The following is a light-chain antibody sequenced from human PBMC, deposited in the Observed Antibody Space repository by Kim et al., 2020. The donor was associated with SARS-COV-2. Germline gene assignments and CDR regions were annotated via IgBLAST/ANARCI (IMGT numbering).Light chain of an antibody. CDR2: DES. V-gene: IGKV3-11*01. CDR3: QQRNSWPPAVT. CDR1: QNIDTY. Sequence: PGQRAASSSRASQNIDTYFAWYQQGPGQAPRLLVYDESNRGTGVPDRFSGSGSGTDFTLTISSLKPEDYSIYYCQQRNSWPPAVTFGGGTKVDIK. J-gene: IGKJ4*01.